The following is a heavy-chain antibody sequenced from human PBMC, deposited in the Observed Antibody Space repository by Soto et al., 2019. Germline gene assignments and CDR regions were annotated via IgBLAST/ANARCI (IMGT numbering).Heavy chain of an antibody. CDR1: GFTFSSYW. J-gene: IGHJ4*02. D-gene: IGHD4-17*01. V-gene: IGHV3-7*01. CDR3: ARVVGGLRWNPLDY. Sequence: EVQLVESGGGLVQPGGSLRLSCAASGFTFSSYWMSWVRQAPGKGLEWVANIKQDGSEKYYVDSVKGRFTISRDNAKNSLYRQMNSLRAEDTAVYYCARVVGGLRWNPLDYWGQGTLVTVSS. CDR2: IKQDGSEK.